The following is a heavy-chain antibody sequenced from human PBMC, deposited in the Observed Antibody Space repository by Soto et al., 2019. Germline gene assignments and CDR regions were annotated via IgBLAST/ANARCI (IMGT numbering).Heavy chain of an antibody. Sequence: GGSLRLSCAASGFTFSSYSMNWVRQAPGKGLEWVSYISSSSSTIYYVDSVKGRFTISRDNAKNSLYLQMNSLRAEDTAVYYCARIGGRCIGTSCPAGDAFDIWGQGTMVTVSS. CDR1: GFTFSSYS. J-gene: IGHJ3*02. CDR2: ISSSSSTI. D-gene: IGHD2-2*01. V-gene: IGHV3-48*01. CDR3: ARIGGRCIGTSCPAGDAFDI.